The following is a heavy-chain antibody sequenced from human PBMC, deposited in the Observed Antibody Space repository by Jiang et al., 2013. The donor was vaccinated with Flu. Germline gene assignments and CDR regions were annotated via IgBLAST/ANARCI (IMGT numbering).Heavy chain of an antibody. D-gene: IGHD3-16*01. CDR3: ARASHLDY. V-gene: IGHV1-69-2*01. CDR2: VDPEYGDT. J-gene: IGHJ4*02. Sequence: SCKVSGYTFIDYYIHWVQQAPGKGLEWMGVVDPEYGDTIYAERFQGRVTITADKATDTAYMELSSLTSEDTAVYYCARASHLDYWGQGALVTVSS. CDR1: GYTFIDYY.